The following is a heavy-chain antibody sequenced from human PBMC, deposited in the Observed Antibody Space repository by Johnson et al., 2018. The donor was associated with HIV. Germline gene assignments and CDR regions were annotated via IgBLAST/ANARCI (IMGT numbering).Heavy chain of an antibody. CDR2: INSDGSST. CDR1: GFTFSSYW. Sequence: VQLVESGGGLVKPGGSLRLSCTASGFTFSSYWMHWVRQAPGKGLVWVSRINSDGSSTSYADSVKGRFTISRDNAKNTLYLQMNSLRAEDTAVYYCARARLGYDFWSGHPGGWAFDIWGQGTMVTVSS. V-gene: IGHV3-74*01. CDR3: ARARLGYDFWSGHPGGWAFDI. D-gene: IGHD3-3*01. J-gene: IGHJ3*02.